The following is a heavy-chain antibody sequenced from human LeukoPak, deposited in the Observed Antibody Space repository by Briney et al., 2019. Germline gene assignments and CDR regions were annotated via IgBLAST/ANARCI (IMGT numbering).Heavy chain of an antibody. CDR3: ARADYGDYVGY. D-gene: IGHD4-17*01. V-gene: IGHV4-31*03. CDR1: GGSISSGGHY. Sequence: SQTLSLTCTVSGGSISSGGHYWSWIRQHPGKGLEWIGYIYYSGSTYYNPSLKSRVTISVDTSKNQFSLKLSSVTAADTAVYYCARADYGDYVGYWGQGTLVTVSS. CDR2: IYYSGST. J-gene: IGHJ4*02.